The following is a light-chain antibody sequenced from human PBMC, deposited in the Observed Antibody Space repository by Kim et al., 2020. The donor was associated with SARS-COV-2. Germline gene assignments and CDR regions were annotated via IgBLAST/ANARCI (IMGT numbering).Light chain of an antibody. Sequence: GESITISGTGTSSDVGSYNLVSWYQQHPGKAPKLMIYEVSKRPSGVSNRFSGSKSGNTASLTISGIQAEDEADYYCCSYAADSTYVFGTGTKVTVL. CDR1: SSDVGSYNL. J-gene: IGLJ1*01. CDR3: CSYAADSTYV. V-gene: IGLV2-23*02. CDR2: EVS.